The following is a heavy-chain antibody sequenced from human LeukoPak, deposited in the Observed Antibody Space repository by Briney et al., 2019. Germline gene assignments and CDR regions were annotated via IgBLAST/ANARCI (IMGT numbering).Heavy chain of an antibody. V-gene: IGHV4-39*01. D-gene: IGHD2-2*03. Sequence: PSETLSLTCTVSGGSITSGGYYWGWIRQPPGKGLEWIGHINYSGIAYYSPSLQSRVTISVDTSKNQISLKVNSVTAADTAVYYCARHRNGFFYYYYMDVWGQGTTVTVSS. CDR2: INYSGIA. CDR3: ARHRNGFFYYYYMDV. CDR1: GGSITSGGYY. J-gene: IGHJ6*03.